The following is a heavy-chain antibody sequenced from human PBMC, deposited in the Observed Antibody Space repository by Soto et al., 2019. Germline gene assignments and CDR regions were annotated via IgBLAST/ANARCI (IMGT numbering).Heavy chain of an antibody. D-gene: IGHD1-26*01. J-gene: IGHJ4*02. CDR2: IYSGGTT. CDR3: ARGSGSLYYFHY. Sequence: GGSLRLSCAASGFNVSTNYMTWVRQAPGKGLEWVSVIYSGGTTYYADSVKGRFIISRDNFKNTLYLQMNNLRAEDTALYYCARGSGSLYYFHYWGQGTLVTVSS. V-gene: IGHV3-53*01. CDR1: GFNVSTNY.